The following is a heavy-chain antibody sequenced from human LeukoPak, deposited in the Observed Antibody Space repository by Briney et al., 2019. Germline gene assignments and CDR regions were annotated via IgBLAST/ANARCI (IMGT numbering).Heavy chain of an antibody. CDR3: ARPYYDFWSGYLSFENYYYGMDV. J-gene: IGHJ6*02. CDR1: GFTFSSYW. CDR2: INSDGSST. D-gene: IGHD3-3*01. Sequence: GGSLRLSCAASGFTFSSYWMHWVRQAPGKGLVWVSRINSDGSSTSYADSVKGRFTISRDNAKNTLYLQMNSLRAEDTAVYYCARPYYDFWSGYLSFENYYYGMDVWGQGTTVTVSS. V-gene: IGHV3-74*01.